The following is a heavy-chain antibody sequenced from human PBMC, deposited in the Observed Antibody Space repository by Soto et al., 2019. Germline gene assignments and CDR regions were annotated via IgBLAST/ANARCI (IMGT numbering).Heavy chain of an antibody. CDR2: IIPIFRTP. CDR1: GGTFSSYA. D-gene: IGHD3-10*01. V-gene: IGHV1-69*12. J-gene: IGHJ4*02. Sequence: QVQLVQSGAEVKKPGYSVKVSCKPSGGTFSSYAMSWVRQAPGQGLEWMGGIIPIFRTPNIAQKFQGRVIITADASTNTGYMELSRLTSEDTAVYYCASGAYSASGNYSLNWGQGTPVTVSS. CDR3: ASGAYSASGNYSLN.